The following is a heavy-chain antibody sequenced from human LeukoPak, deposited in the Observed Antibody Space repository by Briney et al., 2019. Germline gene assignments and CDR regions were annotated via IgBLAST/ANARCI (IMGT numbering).Heavy chain of an antibody. CDR1: GFTFSSYA. CDR3: AKDSYYYDSSGSGAFDI. V-gene: IGHV3-23*01. D-gene: IGHD3-22*01. CDR2: ISDSGGST. Sequence: GGSLRLSCAASGFTFSSYAMSWVRQAPGKGLEGVSAISDSGGSTYYADSVKGRFTISRDNSKNTLYLQMNSLRAEDTAVYYCAKDSYYYDSSGSGAFDIWGQGTMVTVSS. J-gene: IGHJ3*02.